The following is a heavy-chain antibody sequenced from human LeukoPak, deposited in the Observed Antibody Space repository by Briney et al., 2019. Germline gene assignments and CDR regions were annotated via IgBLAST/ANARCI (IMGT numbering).Heavy chain of an antibody. CDR2: IIPILGIA. Sequence: GSSVKVSCKASGGTFSSYAISWVRQAPGQGLEWMGRIIPILGIANYAQKFQGRVTITADKSTSTAYMELSSLRSEDTAVYYCASVISGGASWFDPWGQGTLVTVSS. D-gene: IGHD6-25*01. CDR3: ASVISGGASWFDP. V-gene: IGHV1-69*04. CDR1: GGTFSSYA. J-gene: IGHJ5*02.